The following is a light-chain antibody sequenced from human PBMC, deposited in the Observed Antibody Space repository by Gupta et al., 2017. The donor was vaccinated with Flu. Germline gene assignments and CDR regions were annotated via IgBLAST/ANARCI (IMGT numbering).Light chain of an antibody. V-gene: IGKV3-20*01. Sequence: EVMLTQSPGTLSLSPGERATLSCRASQSVVSNYLAWYQQKPGQAPRLLIYGAFSRGTGIPDRFSGGGSGTDFTLTISRLEPEDFAVYYCQQYGSSPFTFGQGTRLEIK. CDR1: QSVVSNY. CDR3: QQYGSSPFT. CDR2: GAF. J-gene: IGKJ5*01.